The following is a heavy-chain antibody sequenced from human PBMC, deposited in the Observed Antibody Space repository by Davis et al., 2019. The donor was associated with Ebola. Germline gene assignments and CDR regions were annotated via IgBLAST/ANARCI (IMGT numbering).Heavy chain of an antibody. V-gene: IGHV3-30*02. CDR2: IRNDGRRE. D-gene: IGHD3-22*01. CDR1: GLTFSNNG. Sequence: GGSLRLSCAASGLTFSNNGMHWVRQAPGKGLEWVAFIRNDGRREYNGDSVKGRFTISRDNSKNTLYLQMNSLRVEDTAVYFCLREDRDFDYWGQGTLVTVSS. CDR3: LREDRDFDY. J-gene: IGHJ4*02.